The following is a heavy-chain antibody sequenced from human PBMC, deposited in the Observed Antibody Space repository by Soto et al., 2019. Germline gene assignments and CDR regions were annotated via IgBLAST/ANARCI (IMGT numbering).Heavy chain of an antibody. CDR2: INAGNGDT. V-gene: IGHV1-3*01. CDR1: TYTFTSYA. Sequence: ASVKVSCKASTYTFTSYAIHWVRQAPGERLEWMGWINAGNGDTKYSQNFQGRVTLRRDTSATTAYMELSRLRSEDTAVYYCATDKGPYGDPPSDHYYYGMEVWGHGTTVTVSS. CDR3: ATDKGPYGDPPSDHYYYGMEV. D-gene: IGHD4-17*01. J-gene: IGHJ6*02.